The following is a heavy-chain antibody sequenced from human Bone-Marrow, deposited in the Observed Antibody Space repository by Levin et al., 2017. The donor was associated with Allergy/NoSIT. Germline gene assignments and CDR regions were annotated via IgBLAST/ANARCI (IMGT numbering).Heavy chain of an antibody. CDR2: SDAEEGET. V-gene: IGHV1-24*01. D-gene: IGHD2-2*01. CDR3: ALENAPVRGPFDI. J-gene: IGHJ3*02. CDR1: GYTLAEIS. Sequence: ASVKVSCKVSGYTLAEISLHWVRQVPGKGLEWMGGSDAEEGETIYAQRFQGRVTMSEDTSSDTAYMELKRLTSADTAIYYCALENAPVRGPFDIWGQGTMVIVSS.